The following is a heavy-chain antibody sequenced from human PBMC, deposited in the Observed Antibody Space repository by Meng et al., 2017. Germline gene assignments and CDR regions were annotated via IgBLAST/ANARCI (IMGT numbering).Heavy chain of an antibody. CDR2: ISGSGGST. CDR1: GFTFSSYA. Sequence: GESLKISCAASGFTFSSYAMSWVRQALGKGLEWVSAISGSGGSTYYADSVKGRFTISRDNSKNTLYLQMNSLRAEDTAVYYCAKDRDYYGSGRVDYWGQGTLVTVSS. D-gene: IGHD3-10*01. V-gene: IGHV3-23*01. CDR3: AKDRDYYGSGRVDY. J-gene: IGHJ4*02.